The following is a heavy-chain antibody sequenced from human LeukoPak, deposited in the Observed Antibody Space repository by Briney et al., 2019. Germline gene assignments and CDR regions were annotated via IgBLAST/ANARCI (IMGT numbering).Heavy chain of an antibody. D-gene: IGHD3-10*01. CDR1: GYTFTGHY. CDR2: INPNSGGT. CDR3: AREYAGGSGSFNP. V-gene: IGHV1-2*02. Sequence: ASVRVSCKASGYTFTGHYMHWVRQAPGQGLEWMGWINPNSGGTNYAQKFQGRVTMTRDTSISTAYMELSRLRSDDTAVYYCAREYAGGSGSFNPWGQGTLVTVSS. J-gene: IGHJ5*02.